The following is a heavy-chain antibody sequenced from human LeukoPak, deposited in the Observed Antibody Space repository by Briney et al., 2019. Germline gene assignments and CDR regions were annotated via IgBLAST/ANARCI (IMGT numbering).Heavy chain of an antibody. CDR2: MWHEGSYI. J-gene: IGHJ4*02. CDR3: AREIVGEANFDT. D-gene: IGHD2-15*01. V-gene: IGHV3-33*01. CDR1: GFTFSNYG. Sequence: GGSVRLSCAASGFTFSNYGMQWVRQAPGKGRECVAAMWHEGSYIFHAHSVKGRFTIPRHNSKNTLFLQMNSLRAEDTALCYCAREIVGEANFDTWGQGTLVTVSS.